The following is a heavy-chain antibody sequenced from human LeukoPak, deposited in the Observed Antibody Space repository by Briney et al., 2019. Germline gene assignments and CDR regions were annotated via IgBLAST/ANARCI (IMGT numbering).Heavy chain of an antibody. D-gene: IGHD6-13*01. CDR1: GFXFSSCS. J-gene: IGHJ4*02. Sequence: GGSLRLSCVVSGFXFSSCSMNWVRQAPGKGLEWVSYISSSSTTRYYADSVKGRFTISRDNAKNSLYLQMNSLRDEDSAVYYCARDPHIAAAGTIFDYWGQGTLVTVSS. V-gene: IGHV3-48*02. CDR2: ISSSSTTR. CDR3: ARDPHIAAAGTIFDY.